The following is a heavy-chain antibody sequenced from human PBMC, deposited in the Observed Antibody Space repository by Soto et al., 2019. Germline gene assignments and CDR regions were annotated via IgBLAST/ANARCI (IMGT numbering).Heavy chain of an antibody. J-gene: IGHJ6*02. CDR1: GGTFSNYA. Sequence: QVQLVQSGAEVRKPGSSVKVSCKASGGTFSNYALSWVRQAPGQGLEWMGGIIPLFSTANYAQKFQGTAMSNADESTSTAYMELSSLSSEDTAVYYCAGASVDTAMITLDYFYWNYGMDVWGQGTTVTVAS. CDR2: IIPLFSTA. V-gene: IGHV1-69*01. CDR3: AGASVDTAMITLDYFYWNYGMDV. D-gene: IGHD5-18*01.